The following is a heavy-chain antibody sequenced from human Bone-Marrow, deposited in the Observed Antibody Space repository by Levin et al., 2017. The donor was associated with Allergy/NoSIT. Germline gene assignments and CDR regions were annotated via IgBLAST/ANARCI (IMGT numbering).Heavy chain of an antibody. CDR2: FDREDGET. J-gene: IGHJ4*02. V-gene: IGHV1-24*01. D-gene: IGHD6-25*01. CDR3: ATDFLAPAGVVDC. CDR1: GYTLTELS. Sequence: ASVKVSCKVSGYTLTELSIHWVRQAPGKGLEWMGNFDREDGETGYAQKFQGRVTMTEDTSRDTAHMELSSLRSEDTAIYYCATDFLAPAGVVDCWGQGTLVTVSS.